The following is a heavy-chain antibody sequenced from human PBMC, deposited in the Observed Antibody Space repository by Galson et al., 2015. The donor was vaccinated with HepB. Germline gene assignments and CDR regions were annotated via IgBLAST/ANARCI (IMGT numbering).Heavy chain of an antibody. Sequence: QSGAEVKKPGESLRISCKGSGYSFTSYWISWVRQMPGKGLEWMGRIDPSDSYTNYSPSFQGHVTISADKSISTAYLQWSSLKASDTAMYYCARGCSSTSCYFSSDYWGQGTLVTVSS. CDR2: IDPSDSYT. CDR1: GYSFTSYW. CDR3: ARGCSSTSCYFSSDY. V-gene: IGHV5-10-1*01. J-gene: IGHJ4*02. D-gene: IGHD2-2*01.